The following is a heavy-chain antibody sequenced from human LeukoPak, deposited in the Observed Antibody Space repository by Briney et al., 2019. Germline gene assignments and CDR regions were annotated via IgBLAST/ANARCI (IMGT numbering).Heavy chain of an antibody. J-gene: IGHJ4*02. V-gene: IGHV1-18*01. CDR1: GYTFTSYG. CDR2: ISAYNGNT. D-gene: IGHD1-26*01. Sequence: ASVKVSCKASGYTFTSYGISWVRQAPGQGLEWMGWISAYNGNTNYAQKFQGRVTITADESTSTAYMELSSLRSEDTAVYYCARAREYGIRVGARGSYFDYWGQGTLVTVSS. CDR3: ARAREYGIRVGARGSYFDY.